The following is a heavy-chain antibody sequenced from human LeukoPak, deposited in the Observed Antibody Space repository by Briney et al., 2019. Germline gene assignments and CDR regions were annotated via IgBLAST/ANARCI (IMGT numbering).Heavy chain of an antibody. D-gene: IGHD3-22*01. J-gene: IGHJ4*02. CDR1: GYSFTSYW. V-gene: IGHV5-51*01. CDR3: ARLAYDSSGQLDY. Sequence: KVSCKGSGYSFTSYWIGWVRQMPGKGLEWMGIIYPGDSDTRYSPSFQGQVTISADKSISTAYLQWSSLKASDTAMYYCARLAYDSSGQLDYWGQGTLVTVSS. CDR2: IYPGDSDT.